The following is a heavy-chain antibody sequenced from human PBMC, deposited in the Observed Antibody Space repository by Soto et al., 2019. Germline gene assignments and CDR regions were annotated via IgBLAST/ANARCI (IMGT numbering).Heavy chain of an antibody. V-gene: IGHV3-30-3*01. J-gene: IGHJ6*02. CDR3: ARGSAVGATRRGYYYYGMDV. CDR1: GFTFSSYA. CDR2: ISYDASNK. D-gene: IGHD1-26*01. Sequence: QVQLVESGGGVVQPGRSLRLSCAASGFTFSSYAMHWVRQAPGKGLEWVAVISYDASNKYYADSVKGRFTISRDNSKNTLYLQMNSLRAEDTAVYYCARGSAVGATRRGYYYYGMDVWGQGTTVTVSS.